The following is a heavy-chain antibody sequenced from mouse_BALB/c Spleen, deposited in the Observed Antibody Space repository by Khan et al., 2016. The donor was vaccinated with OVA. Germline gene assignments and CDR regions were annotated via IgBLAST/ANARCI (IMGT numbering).Heavy chain of an antibody. CDR1: GYSITSGYY. D-gene: IGHD2-1*01. CDR2: ISYDGSN. V-gene: IGHV3-6*02. Sequence: EVQLQESGPGLVKPSQSLSLTCSVTGYSITSGYYWNWIRQFPGNRLEWMGYISYDGSNNYNPSLKNRISITRDTSKKQFFLKLNSVTTEDTAIYYCASKSYGKGAYWGQGTLVTVSA. J-gene: IGHJ3*01. CDR3: ASKSYGKGAY.